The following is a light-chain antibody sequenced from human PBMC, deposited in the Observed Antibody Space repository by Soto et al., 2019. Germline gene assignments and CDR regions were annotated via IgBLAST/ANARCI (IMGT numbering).Light chain of an antibody. J-gene: IGKJ5*01. Sequence: EIVLTQSPATLSFSPGERLTLSCRASQSVGDTYLAWYQQKPGQAPRLLIYGASSRATGIPERFSGSGSGTDFTLTISRLEPEDFAVYYCQRYASSTITFGQGTRLEI. CDR2: GAS. CDR1: QSVGDTY. CDR3: QRYASSTIT. V-gene: IGKV3-20*01.